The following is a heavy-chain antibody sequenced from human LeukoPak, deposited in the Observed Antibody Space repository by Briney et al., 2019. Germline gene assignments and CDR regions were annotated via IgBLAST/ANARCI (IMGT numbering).Heavy chain of an antibody. Sequence: GGSLRLSCAASGFTFDDYGMSWVRQAPGKGLELVYGINWNGGCTGYVDSVNGRFNISRDNAKNSMYLQMNSLQAEDTVFNYGARGTTTGSFDYWGQGTLVTVCS. V-gene: IGHV3-20*04. CDR3: ARGTTTGSFDY. D-gene: IGHD4-17*01. CDR2: INWNGGCT. J-gene: IGHJ4*02. CDR1: GFTFDDYG.